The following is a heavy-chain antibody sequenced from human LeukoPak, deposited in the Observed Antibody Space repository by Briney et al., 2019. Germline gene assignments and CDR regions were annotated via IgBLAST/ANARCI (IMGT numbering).Heavy chain of an antibody. V-gene: IGHV3-30-3*01. J-gene: IGHJ4*02. Sequence: GRSLRLSCAASGFTFSSYTMHWVCQAPGKGLEWVAAISYDGSNKYYADSVKGRFTISRDNSKNTLYLQMNSLRTEDTAVYYCARGDNIAARPFGSWGQGTLVTVSP. D-gene: IGHD6-6*01. CDR2: ISYDGSNK. CDR3: ARGDNIAARPFGS. CDR1: GFTFSSYT.